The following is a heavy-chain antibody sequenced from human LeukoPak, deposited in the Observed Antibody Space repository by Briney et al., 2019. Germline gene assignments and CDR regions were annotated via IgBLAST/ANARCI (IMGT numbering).Heavy chain of an antibody. Sequence: GGSLRLSCAASGFTFSSYAMSWVRQAPGKGLEWVSAISGSGGSTYYADSVKGRFTISRDNSKNTLYLQMNSLRAEDTAVYYCAKDPRSSGGYYHDYWGQGTLVTVSS. CDR1: GFTFSSYA. CDR3: AKDPRSSGGYYHDY. V-gene: IGHV3-23*01. J-gene: IGHJ4*02. CDR2: ISGSGGST. D-gene: IGHD3-10*01.